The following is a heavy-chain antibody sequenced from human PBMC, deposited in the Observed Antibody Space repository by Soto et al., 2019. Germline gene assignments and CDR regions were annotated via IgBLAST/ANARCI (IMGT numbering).Heavy chain of an antibody. CDR1: GFTFSSYA. D-gene: IGHD1-20*01. CDR3: AKSYNWNYYYYGMDV. CDR2: ISGSGGST. J-gene: IGHJ6*02. Sequence: PGGSLRLSCAASGFTFSSYAMSWVRQAPGKGLEWVSAISGSGGSTYYADSVKGRFTISRDNSKNTLYLQMNSLRAEDTAVYYCAKSYNWNYYYYGMDVWGQGTTVTVSS. V-gene: IGHV3-23*01.